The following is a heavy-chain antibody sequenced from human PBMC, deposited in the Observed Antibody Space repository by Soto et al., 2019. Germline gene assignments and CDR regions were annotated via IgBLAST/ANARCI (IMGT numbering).Heavy chain of an antibody. Sequence: QVTLKESGPVLVKPTETLTLTCTVSGFSLSNARMGVSWIRQPPGKALELLAHLFSNDEKSYSTSRKSRLTPYKDTSNSQVVLTMTNLDPVDTATYYRARSKADYYASSGYYSGPSLDYWGQGTRVTVSS. CDR3: ARSKADYYASSGYYSGPSLDY. V-gene: IGHV2-26*01. CDR1: GFSLSNARMG. CDR2: LFSNDEK. J-gene: IGHJ4*02. D-gene: IGHD3-22*01.